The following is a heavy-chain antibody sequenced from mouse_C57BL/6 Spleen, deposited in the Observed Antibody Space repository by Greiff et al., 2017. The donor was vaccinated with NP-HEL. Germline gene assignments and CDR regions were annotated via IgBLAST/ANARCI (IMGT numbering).Heavy chain of an antibody. CDR2: INPGSGGT. CDR3: ARERYDYDDPLYAMDY. Sequence: VQLQQSGAELVRPGTSVKVSCKASGYAFTNYLIEWVKQRPGQGLEWIGVINPGSGGTNYNEKFKGKATLTADKSSSTAYMQLSSLTSEDSAVYVCARERYDYDDPLYAMDYWGQGTSVTVSS. CDR1: GYAFTNYL. V-gene: IGHV1-54*01. D-gene: IGHD2-4*01. J-gene: IGHJ4*01.